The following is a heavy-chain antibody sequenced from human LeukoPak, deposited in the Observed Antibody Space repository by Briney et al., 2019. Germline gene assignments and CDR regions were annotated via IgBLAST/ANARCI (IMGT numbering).Heavy chain of an antibody. CDR3: ATSISGTTINY. J-gene: IGHJ4*02. Sequence: SLKVSCKASGGTFSSYAISWVRQAPGQGLEWMGGIIPIFGTANYAQKFQGRVTITTDESTSTAYMELSSLISDDTAVYYCATSISGTTINYWGQGTLVTVSS. CDR2: IIPIFGTA. D-gene: IGHD1-7*01. CDR1: GGTFSSYA. V-gene: IGHV1-69*05.